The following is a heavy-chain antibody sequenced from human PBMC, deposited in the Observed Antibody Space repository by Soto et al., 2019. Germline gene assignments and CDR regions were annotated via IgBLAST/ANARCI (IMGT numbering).Heavy chain of an antibody. CDR1: GFTFDDYA. CDR2: ISWNSGSI. J-gene: IGHJ4*02. V-gene: IGHV3-9*01. CDR3: AKGLLRREPVIPFDY. D-gene: IGHD3-22*01. Sequence: EVQLVESGGGLVQPGRSLRLSCVASGFTFDDYAMHWVRQAPGKGLEWVSGISWNSGSIGHADSVKGRFTISRDNAKNSLYLQMNSLRTEDTALYYRAKGLLRREPVIPFDYWGQGTLVTVSS.